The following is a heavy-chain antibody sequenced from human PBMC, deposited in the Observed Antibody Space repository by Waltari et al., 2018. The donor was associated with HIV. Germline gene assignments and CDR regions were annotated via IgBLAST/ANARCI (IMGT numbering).Heavy chain of an antibody. CDR1: GFPFDDYA. Sequence: EVQLVESGGGLVQPGRSLRLSCAASGFPFDDYAMHWVRQAPGKGLEWVSGISWNSGSIGYADSVKGRFTISRDNAKNSLYLQMNSLRAEDTALYYCAKDEGNYFDYWGQGTLVTVSS. CDR2: ISWNSGSI. D-gene: IGHD3-10*01. J-gene: IGHJ4*02. CDR3: AKDEGNYFDY. V-gene: IGHV3-9*01.